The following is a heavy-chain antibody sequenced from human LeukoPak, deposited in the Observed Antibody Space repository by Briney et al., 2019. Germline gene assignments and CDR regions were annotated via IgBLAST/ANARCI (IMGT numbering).Heavy chain of an antibody. CDR1: GGSFSGYY. D-gene: IGHD3-16*02. CDR2: INHSGST. V-gene: IGHV4-34*01. CDR3: ARGTGDYYDYVWGSYRMHPYYFDY. J-gene: IGHJ4*02. Sequence: SETLSLTCAVYGGSFSGYYWGWIRQPPGKGLEWIGEINHSGSTNYNPSLKSRVTISVDTSKNQFSLKLSSVTAADTAVYYCARGTGDYYDYVWGSYRMHPYYFDYWGQGTLVTVSS.